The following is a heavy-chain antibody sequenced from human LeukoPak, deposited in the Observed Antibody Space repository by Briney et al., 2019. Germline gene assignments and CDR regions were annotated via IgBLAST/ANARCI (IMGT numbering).Heavy chain of an antibody. J-gene: IGHJ5*02. CDR1: GWSFNDYY. V-gene: IGHV4-34*01. Sequence: SETLSLTCAVYGWSFNDYYWNWLRQPPGKGLEWLGEINARGDTNYNPSLKSRVNISVDTSKKQFSLRLTSMIAADTALYYCARGQVPAARGYNWFDPWGQGTLVTVSS. D-gene: IGHD2-2*01. CDR2: INARGDT. CDR3: ARGQVPAARGYNWFDP.